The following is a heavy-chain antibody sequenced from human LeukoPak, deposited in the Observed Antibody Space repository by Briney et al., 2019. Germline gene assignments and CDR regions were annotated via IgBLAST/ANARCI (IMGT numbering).Heavy chain of an antibody. CDR1: GGTFSSYA. Sequence: ASVKVSCKASGGTFSSYAISWVRQAPGQGLEWMGGIIPIFGTANYAQKFPGRVTITADESTSTAYMELSSLRSEDTAVYYCARARRITIFGVVTHGMDVWGQGTTVTVSS. CDR3: ARARRITIFGVVTHGMDV. V-gene: IGHV1-69*01. CDR2: IIPIFGTA. D-gene: IGHD3-3*01. J-gene: IGHJ6*02.